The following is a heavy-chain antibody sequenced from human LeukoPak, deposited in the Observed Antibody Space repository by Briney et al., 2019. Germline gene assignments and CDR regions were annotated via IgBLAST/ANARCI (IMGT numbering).Heavy chain of an antibody. J-gene: IGHJ4*02. CDR1: GFSFSSYS. Sequence: GGSLRLCCAASGFSFSSYSMNWVRQAPGKGLEWVSSISSSSSYIYYADSVKGRFTISRDNSKNSLYLQMSSLRAEDAALYYCAREGDFWSGYYSVWGQGTLVTVSS. D-gene: IGHD3-3*01. CDR3: AREGDFWSGYYSV. V-gene: IGHV3-21*01. CDR2: ISSSSSYI.